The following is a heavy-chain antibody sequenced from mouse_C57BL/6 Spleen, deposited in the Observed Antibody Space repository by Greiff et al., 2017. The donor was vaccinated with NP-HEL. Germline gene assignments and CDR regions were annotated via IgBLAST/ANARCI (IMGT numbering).Heavy chain of an antibody. Sequence: QVQLQQPGAELVRPGTSVKLSCKASGYTFTSYWMHWVKQRPGQGLEWIGVIDPSDSYTNYNQKFKGKATLTVDTSSSTAYMQLSSLTSEDSAVYYCARRGYYGSSYWYFDVWGTGTTATVSS. D-gene: IGHD1-1*01. CDR2: IDPSDSYT. J-gene: IGHJ1*03. CDR1: GYTFTSYW. V-gene: IGHV1-59*01. CDR3: ARRGYYGSSYWYFDV.